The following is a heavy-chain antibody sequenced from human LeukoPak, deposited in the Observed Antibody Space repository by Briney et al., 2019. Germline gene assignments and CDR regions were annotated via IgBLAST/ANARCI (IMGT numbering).Heavy chain of an antibody. J-gene: IGHJ4*02. Sequence: ASVKVSCKASGYTFTSYSIHWVRQAPGQGLESIGIINPGGGSTSYAQKFQGRVTMTRDTSTSTVYMELSSLRSEDTAVYYCARRYCSSTSCYYFDYWGQGTLVTVSS. CDR1: GYTFTSYS. CDR2: INPGGGST. CDR3: ARRYCSSTSCYYFDY. D-gene: IGHD2-2*01. V-gene: IGHV1-46*01.